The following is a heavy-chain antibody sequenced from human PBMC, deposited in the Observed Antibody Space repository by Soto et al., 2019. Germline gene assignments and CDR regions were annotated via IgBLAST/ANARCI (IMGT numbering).Heavy chain of an antibody. CDR3: AIIAVAGLFVDY. Sequence: PSETLSLTCTVSGGSISSYYWSWIRQPPGKGLEWIGYIYYSGSTNYNPSLKSRVTISVDTSKNQLSLKLSSVTAADTAVYYCAIIAVAGLFVDYWGQGTLVTVSS. CDR2: IYYSGST. J-gene: IGHJ4*02. D-gene: IGHD6-19*01. CDR1: GGSISSYY. V-gene: IGHV4-59*01.